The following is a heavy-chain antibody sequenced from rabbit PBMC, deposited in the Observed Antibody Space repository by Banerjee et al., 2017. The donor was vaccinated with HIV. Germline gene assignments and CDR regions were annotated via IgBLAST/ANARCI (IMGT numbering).Heavy chain of an antibody. V-gene: IGHV1S39*01. CDR1: GFDFSSYG. D-gene: IGHD4-2*01. CDR3: ARGSAYAGAGYAL. CDR2: IDPVFGST. Sequence: QEQLVESGGGLVQPGGSLKLSCKASGFDFSSYGVSWVRQAPGKGLEWIGYIDPVFGSTYYASWAKGRFTISKTSSTTVALQMTSLTAADTATCFCARGSAYAGAGYALWGQGTLVT. J-gene: IGHJ3*01.